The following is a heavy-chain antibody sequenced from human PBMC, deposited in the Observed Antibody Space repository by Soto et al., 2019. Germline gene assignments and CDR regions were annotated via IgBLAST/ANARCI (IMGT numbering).Heavy chain of an antibody. D-gene: IGHD3-16*01. J-gene: IGHJ3*02. CDR2: INSNSGAT. Sequence: ASVKVSCKASGYSFAGFYIHWMRQAPGQGLEWVGSINSNSGATTYAQKFQDSVAMTRDTSVSTAYMGLNRLTSDDTAIYYCAIIMTHSDSFDIWGQGTMVTVSS. CDR1: GYSFAGFY. V-gene: IGHV1-2*04. CDR3: AIIMTHSDSFDI.